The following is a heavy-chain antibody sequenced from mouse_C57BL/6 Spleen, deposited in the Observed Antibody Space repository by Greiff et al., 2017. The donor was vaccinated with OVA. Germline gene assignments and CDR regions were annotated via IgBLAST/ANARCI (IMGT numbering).Heavy chain of an antibody. D-gene: IGHD1-1*01. Sequence: EVQLVESGGGLVKPGGSLKLSCAASGFTFSSYAMSWVRQTPEKRLEWVATISDGGSYTYYPDNVKGRFTISRDNAKNNLYLQMSHLKSEDTAMYYCARDLPITTVVAYYFDYWGQGTTLTVSS. V-gene: IGHV5-4*01. CDR1: GFTFSSYA. CDR3: ARDLPITTVVAYYFDY. J-gene: IGHJ2*01. CDR2: ISDGGSYT.